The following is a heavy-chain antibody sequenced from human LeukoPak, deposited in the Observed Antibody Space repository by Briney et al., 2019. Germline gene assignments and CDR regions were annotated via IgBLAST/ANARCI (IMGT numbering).Heavy chain of an antibody. Sequence: GRSLRLSCTASGFTFGDYAMTWFRQAPGKGLEWVGFIRSKAYGGTTEYAASVKGRFSISRDDSEGIAYLQMNSLKTEDTAVYYYCRSKFFDYWGQGTLVTVSS. CDR1: GFTFGDYA. CDR2: IRSKAYGGTT. CDR3: CRSKFFDY. V-gene: IGHV3-49*03. J-gene: IGHJ4*02.